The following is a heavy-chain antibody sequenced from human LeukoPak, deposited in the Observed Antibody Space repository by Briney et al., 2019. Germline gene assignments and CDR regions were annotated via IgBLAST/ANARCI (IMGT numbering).Heavy chain of an antibody. CDR3: AKDLRVIVVVITALDY. V-gene: IGHV3-23*01. CDR1: GVIISSYA. CDR2: ISGSGGST. D-gene: IGHD3-22*01. Sequence: GGSLRLSCAASGVIISSYAMSWVRQAPGKGLEWVSAISGSGGSTYYADSVKGRFTISRDNSKNTLYLQMNSLRAEDTAVYYCAKDLRVIVVVITALDYWGQGTLVTVSS. J-gene: IGHJ4*02.